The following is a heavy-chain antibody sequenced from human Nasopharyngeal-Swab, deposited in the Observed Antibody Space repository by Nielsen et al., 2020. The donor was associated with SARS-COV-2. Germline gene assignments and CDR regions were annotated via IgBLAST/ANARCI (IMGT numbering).Heavy chain of an antibody. CDR2: ISPSSSDT. CDR1: GFTVSRNY. J-gene: IGHJ6*02. CDR3: ARGHYGLDV. Sequence: GGSLRLSCAASGFTVSRNYMTWIRQAPGKGLEWVLYISPSSSDTNYADSVKGRFTISRDNAKNSLYLQMNSLRAEDTAVYYCARGHYGLDVWGQGTTVTVSS. V-gene: IGHV3-11*06.